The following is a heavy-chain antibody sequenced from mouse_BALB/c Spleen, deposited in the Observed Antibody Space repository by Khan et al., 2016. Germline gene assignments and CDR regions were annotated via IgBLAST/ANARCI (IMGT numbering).Heavy chain of an antibody. V-gene: IGHV14-3*02. D-gene: IGHD4-1*01. CDR3: ARGRTAFAY. J-gene: IGHJ3*01. Sequence: VQLKESGAELVKPGASVKLSCTASGFNIKDTYMHWVKQRPEQGLEWIGRIDPANGNTKYDPKFQGKATTTADTSSKTAYLQPSSLTSEDTAVYYCARGRTAFAYWGQGTLVTVSA. CDR2: IDPANGNT. CDR1: GFNIKDTY.